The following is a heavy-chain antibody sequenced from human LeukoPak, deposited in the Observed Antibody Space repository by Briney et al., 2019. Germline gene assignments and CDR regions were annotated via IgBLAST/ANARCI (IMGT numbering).Heavy chain of an antibody. CDR1: GGSISSSSYY. CDR2: IYYSGST. Sequence: SETLSLTCTVSGGSISSSSYYWGWIRQPPGKGLEWIGSIYYSGSTYYNPSLKSRVAISVDTSKNQFSPKLSSVTAADTAVYYCARHHPSTTPYYYDSADAFDIWGQGTMVTVSS. J-gene: IGHJ3*02. CDR3: ARHHPSTTPYYYDSADAFDI. V-gene: IGHV4-39*01. D-gene: IGHD3-22*01.